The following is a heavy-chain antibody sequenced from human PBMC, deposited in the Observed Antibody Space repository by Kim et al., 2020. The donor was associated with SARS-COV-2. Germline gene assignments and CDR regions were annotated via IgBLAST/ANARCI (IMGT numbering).Heavy chain of an antibody. D-gene: IGHD6-6*01. J-gene: IGHJ4*02. CDR3: ARAAPRAKSIAARLPPGY. Sequence: GGSLRLSCAASGFTFSDYYMSWIRQAPGKGLEWVSYISSSSSYTNYADSVKGRFTISRDNAKNSLYLQMNSLRAEDTAVYYCARAAPRAKSIAARLPPGYWGQGTLFTVSS. CDR1: GFTFSDYY. V-gene: IGHV3-11*05. CDR2: ISSSSSYT.